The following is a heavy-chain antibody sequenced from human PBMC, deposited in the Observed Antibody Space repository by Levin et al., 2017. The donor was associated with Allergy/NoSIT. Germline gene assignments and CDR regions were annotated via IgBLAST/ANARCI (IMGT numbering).Heavy chain of an antibody. V-gene: IGHV1-2*02. CDR1: GYTFDGYS. J-gene: IGHJ4*02. D-gene: IGHD4-17*01. Sequence: AASVKVSCKASGYTFDGYSIHWVRQAPGQGLEWMVWINPNRGDAKYAQKFQGRVTMTSDTSISTAYMVLSSLRSNDTAVYFCARSTVTTAPFDYWGQGTLVTVSS. CDR3: ARSTVTTAPFDY. CDR2: INPNRGDA.